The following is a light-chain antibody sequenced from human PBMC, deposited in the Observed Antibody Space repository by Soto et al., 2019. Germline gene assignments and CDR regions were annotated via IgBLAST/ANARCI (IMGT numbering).Light chain of an antibody. V-gene: IGLV7-43*01. J-gene: IGLJ2*01. Sequence: QAVVTHEPSLTVSPGGTVTLTCASSTGAVTSGYYPNWFQQKPGQAPRPLSYSTSNKHAWTPARFSVSLLGGKAALTLSGVQPEDEAENYCLLYYGGAVVFGGGTKPTVL. CDR1: TGAVTSGYY. CDR3: LLYYGGAVV. CDR2: STS.